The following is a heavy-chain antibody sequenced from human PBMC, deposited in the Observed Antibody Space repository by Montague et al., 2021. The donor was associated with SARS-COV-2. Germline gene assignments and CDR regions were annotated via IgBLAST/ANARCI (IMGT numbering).Heavy chain of an antibody. Sequence: LTCSFSGFSISSGYYWGWIRQTPGKGLEWIGSRYQNGATYYSPSLKRPVTILLDTSKNQFSLSLTSVTAADTAVYYCARSGVGIFDFSYFDSWGQGSLVIVSS. D-gene: IGHD3-3*01. J-gene: IGHJ4*02. CDR3: ARSGVGIFDFSYFDS. CDR1: GFSISSGYY. CDR2: RYQNGAT. V-gene: IGHV4-38-2*02.